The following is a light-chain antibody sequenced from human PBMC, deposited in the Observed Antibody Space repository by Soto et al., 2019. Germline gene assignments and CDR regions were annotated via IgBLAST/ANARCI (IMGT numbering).Light chain of an antibody. V-gene: IGLV4-69*01. CDR2: LSSDGSH. Sequence: QAVVTQSPSASASLGASVKLTCTLSSGHSSYAIAWYQQQPEKGPRYLMKLSSDGSHSKGDGIPDRFSGSSSGAERYLTISSLQSEDEADYYCQTWDIGARVVFGGGTKLTVL. CDR1: SGHSSYA. J-gene: IGLJ2*01. CDR3: QTWDIGARVV.